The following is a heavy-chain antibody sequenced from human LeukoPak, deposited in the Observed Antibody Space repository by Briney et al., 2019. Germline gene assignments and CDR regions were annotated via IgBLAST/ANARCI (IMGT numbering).Heavy chain of an antibody. D-gene: IGHD5-24*01. V-gene: IGHV1-69*13. Sequence: SVKVSCKASGGTFNSYAISWVRQAPGQGLEWVGGIIPIFGTANYAQKFQGRVTITADESTSTAYMELSSLRSEDTAVYYCARGTRVEMATIPQIWFLDYWGQGTLVTVSS. J-gene: IGHJ4*02. CDR2: IIPIFGTA. CDR3: ARGTRVEMATIPQIWFLDY. CDR1: GGTFNSYA.